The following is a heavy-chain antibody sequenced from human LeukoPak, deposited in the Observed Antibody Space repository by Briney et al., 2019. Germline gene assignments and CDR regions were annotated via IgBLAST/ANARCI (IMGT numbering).Heavy chain of an antibody. J-gene: IGHJ4*02. V-gene: IGHV4-34*01. D-gene: IGHD6-13*01. CDR3: ARERRIAAAGRWSVPGRGTTFDY. Sequence: SETLSLTCAVYGESFSDYYWSWIRQPPGKGPEWIGEINHSGSTNYNPSLKSRVTISVDTSKNQFSLKLSSVTAADTAVYYCARERRIAAAGRWSVPGRGTTFDYWGQGTLVTVSS. CDR2: INHSGST. CDR1: GESFSDYY.